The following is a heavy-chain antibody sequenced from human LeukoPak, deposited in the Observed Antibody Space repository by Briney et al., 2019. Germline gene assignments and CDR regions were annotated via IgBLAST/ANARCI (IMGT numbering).Heavy chain of an antibody. D-gene: IGHD6-19*01. V-gene: IGHV4-31*02. Sequence: TXSLXXXXXXGSISSGGYYWSWIXQHXGKGLEWIGYIYYSGSTYYNPSLKSRVTISVDTSKNQFSLKLSSVTAADTAVYYCARGAYSSGSYFDYWGQGTLVTVSS. J-gene: IGHJ4*02. CDR1: XGSISSGGYY. CDR3: ARGAYSSGSYFDY. CDR2: IYYSGST.